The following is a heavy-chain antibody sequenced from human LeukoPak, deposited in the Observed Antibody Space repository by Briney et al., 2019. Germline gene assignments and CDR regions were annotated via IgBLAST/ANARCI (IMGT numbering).Heavy chain of an antibody. D-gene: IGHD3-3*01. CDR3: ARAEITIFGVVTGYYYYMDV. Sequence: GASVKVSCKASGYTFTGYYMHWVRQAPGQGLEWMGWISAYNGNTNYAQKLQGRVTMTTDTSTSTAYMELRSLRSDDTAVYYCARAEITIFGVVTGYYYYMDVWGKGTTVTVSS. CDR1: GYTFTGYY. V-gene: IGHV1-18*04. CDR2: ISAYNGNT. J-gene: IGHJ6*03.